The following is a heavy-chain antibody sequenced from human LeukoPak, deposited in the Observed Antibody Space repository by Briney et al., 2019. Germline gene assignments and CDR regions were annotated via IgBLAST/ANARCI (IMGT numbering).Heavy chain of an antibody. J-gene: IGHJ6*02. CDR1: RGSISYYF. V-gene: IGHV4-59*01. CDR3: AREDPQTTVPEGMDV. Sequence: SESLSLTRTVSRGSISYYFWSSIRQSPGKGGEWMGYIYYSGTTNYNPSLKSRVTISVDTYKNQFPLQLRSVTAADTAVYYCAREDPQTTVPEGMDVWGQGTTVTVSS. D-gene: IGHD4-17*01. CDR2: IYYSGTT.